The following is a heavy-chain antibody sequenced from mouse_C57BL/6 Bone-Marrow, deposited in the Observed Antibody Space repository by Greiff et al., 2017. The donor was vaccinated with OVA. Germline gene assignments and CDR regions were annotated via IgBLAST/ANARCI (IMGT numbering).Heavy chain of an antibody. CDR3: AREYGGSSSWFAY. Sequence: QVQLQQSGAELVMPGASVKLSCKASGYTFTSYWMHWVKQRPGQGLEWIGEIDPSDSYTNYNQKFKGKSTLTIAKSSIPAYLQHSNITSEDSAIYYCAREYGGSSSWFAYGGRGTLVTVSA. J-gene: IGHJ3*01. CDR2: IDPSDSYT. D-gene: IGHD1-1*01. V-gene: IGHV1-69*01. CDR1: GYTFTSYW.